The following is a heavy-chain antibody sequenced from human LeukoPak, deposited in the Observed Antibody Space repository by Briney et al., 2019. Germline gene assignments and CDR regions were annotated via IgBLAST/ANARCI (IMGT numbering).Heavy chain of an antibody. J-gene: IGHJ4*02. Sequence: SETLSLTCAVYGGSFSGYYWSWIRQPPGKGLEWIGEINHSGSTNYNPSLKSRVTISVDTSKNQFSLKLSSVTAADTAVYYCARGSSYYYDSSGLIYDYWGQGTLVTVSS. CDR1: GGSFSGYY. V-gene: IGHV4-34*01. D-gene: IGHD3-22*01. CDR2: INHSGST. CDR3: ARGSSYYYDSSGLIYDY.